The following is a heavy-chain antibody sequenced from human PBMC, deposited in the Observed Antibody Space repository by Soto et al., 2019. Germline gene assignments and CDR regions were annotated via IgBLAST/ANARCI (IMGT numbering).Heavy chain of an antibody. CDR1: GGTFSSYA. Sequence: SVKVSCKASGGTFSSYATSWVRQAPGQGLEWMGGIIPIFGTANYAQKFQGRVTITADKSTSTAYMELSSLRSEDTAVYYCARPLTLDGGYFDYWGQGTLVTVSS. V-gene: IGHV1-69*06. J-gene: IGHJ4*02. CDR2: IIPIFGTA. D-gene: IGHD1-1*01. CDR3: ARPLTLDGGYFDY.